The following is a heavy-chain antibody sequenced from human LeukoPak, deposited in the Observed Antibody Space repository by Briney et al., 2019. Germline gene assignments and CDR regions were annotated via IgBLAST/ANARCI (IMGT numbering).Heavy chain of an antibody. CDR3: ARDRPNDYGDVFDY. CDR2: IIPIFGTA. J-gene: IGHJ4*02. Sequence: SVKVSCKASGGTFSSYAISWVRQAPGQGLEWMGGIIPIFGTANYAQKFQGRVTITADESTSSAYMELSSLRSEDTAVYYCARDRPNDYGDVFDYWGQGTLVTVSS. D-gene: IGHD4-17*01. V-gene: IGHV1-69*13. CDR1: GGTFSSYA.